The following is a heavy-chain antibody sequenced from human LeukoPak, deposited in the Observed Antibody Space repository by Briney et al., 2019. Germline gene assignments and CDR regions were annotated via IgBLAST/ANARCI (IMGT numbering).Heavy chain of an antibody. CDR3: AREDDSWGPNNLDL. CDR2: IDTRSSVV. Sequence: GGSLRLSCAASGFTFSSYSMSWVRQAPGKGLEWISYIDTRSSVVYGDSVMGRFTISRDNAKNSLYLQMNSLRDEDTAMYYCAREDDSWGPNNLDLWGQGTMVTVSS. D-gene: IGHD7-27*01. V-gene: IGHV3-48*02. CDR1: GFTFSSYS. J-gene: IGHJ3*01.